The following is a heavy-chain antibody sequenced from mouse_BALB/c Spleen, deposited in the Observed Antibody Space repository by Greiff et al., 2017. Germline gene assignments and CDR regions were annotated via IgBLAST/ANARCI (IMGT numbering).Heavy chain of an antibody. CDR3: ARRATVAYYFDY. CDR1: GYTFTSYW. Sequence: QVQLQQPGAELVKPGASVKLSCKASGYTFTSYWMHWVKQRPGQGLEWIGEINPSNGRTNYNEKFKSKATLTVDKSSSTAYMQLSSLTSEDSAVYYCARRATVAYYFDYWGQGTTLTVSS. CDR2: INPSNGRT. V-gene: IGHV1S81*02. D-gene: IGHD1-1*01. J-gene: IGHJ2*01.